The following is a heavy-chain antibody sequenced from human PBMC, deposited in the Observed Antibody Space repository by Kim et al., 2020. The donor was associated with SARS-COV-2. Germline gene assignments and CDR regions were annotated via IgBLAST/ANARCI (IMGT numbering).Heavy chain of an antibody. D-gene: IGHD1-26*01. CDR2: TT. CDR3: ASLLGAANSDY. J-gene: IGHJ4*02. Sequence: TTNYADSVKGRFTVSRDNAKNTLYLQMNSLRAEDTAVYYCASLLGAANSDYWGQGILVTVSS. V-gene: IGHV3-74*01.